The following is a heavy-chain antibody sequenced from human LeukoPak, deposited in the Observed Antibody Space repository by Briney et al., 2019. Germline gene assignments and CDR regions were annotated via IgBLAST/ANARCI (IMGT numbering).Heavy chain of an antibody. V-gene: IGHV4-34*01. J-gene: IGHJ4*02. CDR1: GGSFSGYY. CDR2: INHSGST. CDR3: ARGPSGYDYDY. Sequence: SETLSLTCAVYGGSFSGYYWSWIRQPPGKGLERIGEINHSGSTNYNPSLKSRVTISVDTSKNQFSLKLSSVTAADTAVYYCARGPSGYDYDYWGQGTLVTVSS. D-gene: IGHD5-12*01.